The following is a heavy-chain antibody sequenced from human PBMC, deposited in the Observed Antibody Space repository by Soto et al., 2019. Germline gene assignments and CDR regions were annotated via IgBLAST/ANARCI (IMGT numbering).Heavy chain of an antibody. CDR3: AREKWLVRRNDPFDI. D-gene: IGHD6-19*01. CDR2: INPNGGST. V-gene: IGHV1-46*01. Sequence: GASVKVSCKASGYTFTSYDINWVRQAPGQGLEWMGIINPNGGSTTYAQKFQGRVTLTRDTSTNTVNMELSSLRSEDTAVYYCAREKWLVRRNDPFDIWGQGTMVTVSS. CDR1: GYTFTSYD. J-gene: IGHJ3*02.